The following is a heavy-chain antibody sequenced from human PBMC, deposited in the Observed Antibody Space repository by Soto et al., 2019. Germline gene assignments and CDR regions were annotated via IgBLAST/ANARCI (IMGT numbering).Heavy chain of an antibody. CDR3: AKYSGSRPYYYGMDV. D-gene: IGHD6-25*01. J-gene: IGHJ6*02. CDR2: LSATGGAI. V-gene: IGHV3-23*01. Sequence: EVQLLESGGELVQPGGSLRLSCAASGFTFSNYAMSWVRQAPGKGLEWVSALSATGGAIYYADSVKGRFTISRDNSNNTLYLQMRSLRAEDTAIYFCAKYSGSRPYYYGMDVWGQGTTVTVSS. CDR1: GFTFSNYA.